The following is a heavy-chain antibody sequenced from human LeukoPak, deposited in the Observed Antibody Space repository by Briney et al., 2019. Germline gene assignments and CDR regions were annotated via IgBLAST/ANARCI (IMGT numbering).Heavy chain of an antibody. Sequence: PSQTLSLTCAVSGGSISRGGYSWSWIRQPPGKGLEWIGYIYHSGSTYYNPSLKSRVTISVDRSKNQFSLKLSSVTAADTAVYYCARGSRPYGMDVWGQGTTVTVSS. J-gene: IGHJ6*02. D-gene: IGHD1-1*01. V-gene: IGHV4-30-2*01. CDR3: ARGSRPYGMDV. CDR1: GGSISRGGYS. CDR2: IYHSGST.